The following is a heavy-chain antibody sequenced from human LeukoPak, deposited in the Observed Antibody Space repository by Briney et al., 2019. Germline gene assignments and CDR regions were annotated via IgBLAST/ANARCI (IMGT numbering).Heavy chain of an antibody. CDR3: AREILKGAFDI. V-gene: IGHV4-30-2*01. Sequence: SQTLSLTCTVSGGSISSGGYYWSWIRQPPGKGLEWIGYIYHSGSTYYNPSLKSRVTISVDRSKNQFSLKLSSVTAADTAVYYCAREILKGAFDIWGQGTMVTVSS. CDR2: IYHSGST. CDR1: GGSISSGGYY. J-gene: IGHJ3*02.